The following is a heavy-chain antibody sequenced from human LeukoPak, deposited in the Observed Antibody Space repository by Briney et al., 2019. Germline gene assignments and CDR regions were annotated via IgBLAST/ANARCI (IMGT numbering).Heavy chain of an antibody. D-gene: IGHD3-3*01. Sequence: SETLSLTCTVSGGSISSYYWSWIRQPPGKGLEWIGYIYYSGSTNYNPSLKSRVTISVDTSKNQFSLKLSSVTAADTAVYYCARGEGDFWSGYLFDYWGQGTLVTVSS. CDR3: ARGEGDFWSGYLFDY. J-gene: IGHJ4*02. V-gene: IGHV4-59*01. CDR2: IYYSGST. CDR1: GGSISSYY.